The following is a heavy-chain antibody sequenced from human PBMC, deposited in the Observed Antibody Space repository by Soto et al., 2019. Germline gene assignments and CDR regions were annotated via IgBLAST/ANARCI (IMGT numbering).Heavy chain of an antibody. Sequence: EVQLLESGGDLVQPGGSLRLSCAASGFAFSSSVMGWVRQAPGKGLEWVSTITVRGDGTFYADSVKGLFSISRYNSENTLSLQMNSLRPDDTATYYCVKSRAGDFDYWGQGTLVTVSS. CDR2: ITVRGDGT. J-gene: IGHJ4*02. CDR3: VKSRAGDFDY. CDR1: GFAFSSSV. V-gene: IGHV3-23*01. D-gene: IGHD6-19*01.